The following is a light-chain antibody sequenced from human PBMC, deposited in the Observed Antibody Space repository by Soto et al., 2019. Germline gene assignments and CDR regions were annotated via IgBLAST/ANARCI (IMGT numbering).Light chain of an antibody. CDR3: SSYTSSSTPGGV. Sequence: SALTQPASVSGSPGQSITISCTGTSSDVGGYNYVSWYQQHPGKAPKLMIYDVSNRPSGVSNRFSGSKSGNTASLTISGLQAEDEADYYCSSYTSSSTPGGVFGGGTKLTVL. CDR2: DVS. CDR1: SSDVGGYNY. J-gene: IGLJ2*01. V-gene: IGLV2-14*01.